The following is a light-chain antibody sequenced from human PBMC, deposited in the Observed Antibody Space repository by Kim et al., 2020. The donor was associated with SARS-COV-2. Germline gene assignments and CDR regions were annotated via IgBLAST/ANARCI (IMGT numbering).Light chain of an antibody. CDR2: KVS. Sequence: PASISYRFSESLIYREGISYLNWCQQKPGQTPRRLIYKVSSRDSGVPDRFSGSGSDANFTLKISRVAAEDVGVYFCMQATHWPPYAFGQGTKLEI. CDR3: MQATHWPPYA. CDR1: ESLIYREGISY. V-gene: IGKV2-30*01. J-gene: IGKJ2*01.